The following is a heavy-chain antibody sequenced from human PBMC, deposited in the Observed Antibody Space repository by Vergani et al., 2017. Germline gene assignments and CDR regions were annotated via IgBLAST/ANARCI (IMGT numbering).Heavy chain of an antibody. CDR3: ARSRYGGGDCYRVLTYYFDD. D-gene: IGHD2-21*02. Sequence: EVQLVESGGGLVKPGGSLRLSCAASGFTFSSYSMNWVRQAPGKGLEWVSSISSRSSYIYYADSVKGRFTISRDNANTSLYLQMNSMCAEDTAVYYCARSRYGGGDCYRVLTYYFDDWGQGTLVTVSS. CDR2: ISSRSSYI. CDR1: GFTFSSYS. V-gene: IGHV3-21*01. J-gene: IGHJ4*02.